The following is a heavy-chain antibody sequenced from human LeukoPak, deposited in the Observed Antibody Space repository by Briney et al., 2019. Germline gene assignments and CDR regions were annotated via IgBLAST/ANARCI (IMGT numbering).Heavy chain of an antibody. D-gene: IGHD5-18*01. Sequence: SETLSLTCTVSGGSISSYYWSWIRQPPGKGLEWIGYIYYGGSTNYNPSLKSRVTISVDTSKNQFSLKLSSVTTADTAVYYCARSLLSWTPSVFPAMVDGMDVWGQGTTVTVSS. V-gene: IGHV4-59*01. CDR2: IYYGGST. CDR1: GGSISSYY. CDR3: ARSLLSWTPSVFPAMVDGMDV. J-gene: IGHJ6*02.